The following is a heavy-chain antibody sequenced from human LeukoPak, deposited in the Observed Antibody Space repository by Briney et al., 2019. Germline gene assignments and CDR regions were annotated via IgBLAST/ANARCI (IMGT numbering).Heavy chain of an antibody. CDR3: ARDPGVVPAAIGD. CDR2: INPSGGST. D-gene: IGHD2-2*02. J-gene: IGHJ4*02. CDR1: GDTFTSYY. V-gene: IGHV1-46*01. Sequence: ASVKVSCKASGDTFTSYYMHRVRQAPGQGLEWMGIINPSGGSTSYAQKFQGRVTMTRDTSTSTVYMELSSLRSDDTAVYYCARDPGVVPAAIGDWGQGTLVTVSS.